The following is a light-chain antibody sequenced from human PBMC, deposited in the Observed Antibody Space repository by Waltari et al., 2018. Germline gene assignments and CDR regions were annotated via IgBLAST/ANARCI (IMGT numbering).Light chain of an antibody. CDR3: QQYYAAPYT. CDR2: CAS. CDR1: RSVLDTSKNKNF. J-gene: IGKJ2*01. V-gene: IGKV4-1*01. Sequence: DIVMTQSPDSLAVYLGGRATINCKSSRSVLDTSKNKNFLAWYQLKPGQSPKLLLYCASNRESGVPDRFSASVSGTDFTLTISSLQAEDVAIYSCQQYYAAPYTFGQGTKVEIK.